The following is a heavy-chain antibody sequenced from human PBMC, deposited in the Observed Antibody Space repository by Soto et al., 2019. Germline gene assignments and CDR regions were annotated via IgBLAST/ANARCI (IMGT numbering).Heavy chain of an antibody. CDR3: AKETYSGPLDY. CDR2: ISYDGSNK. J-gene: IGHJ4*02. D-gene: IGHD2-15*01. V-gene: IGHV3-30*18. CDR1: GFTFSSYG. Sequence: QVQLVESGEGVVQPGRSLRLSCAASGFTFSSYGMHWVRQAPGKGLEWVAVISYDGSNKYYADSVKGRFTISRDNSKNTLYLQMNSLRAEDTAVYYCAKETYSGPLDYWGQGTLVTVSS.